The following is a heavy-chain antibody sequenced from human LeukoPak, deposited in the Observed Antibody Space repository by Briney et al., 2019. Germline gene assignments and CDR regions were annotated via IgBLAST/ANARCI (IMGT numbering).Heavy chain of an antibody. J-gene: IGHJ4*02. D-gene: IGHD3-10*01. CDR3: AKDELLWFGELAGIPY. CDR1: GFTFSSYA. Sequence: GGSLRLSCAASGFTFSSYAMSWVRQAPGKGLEWVSAISGSGGSTYYADSVKGRFTISRDNSKNTLYPQMNSLRAEDTAVYYCAKDELLWFGELAGIPYWGQGTLVTVSS. V-gene: IGHV3-23*01. CDR2: ISGSGGST.